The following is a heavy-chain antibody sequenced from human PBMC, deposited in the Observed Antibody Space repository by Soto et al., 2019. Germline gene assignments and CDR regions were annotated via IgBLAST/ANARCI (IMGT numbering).Heavy chain of an antibody. CDR3: VKFRGRDYHSSYMDV. CDR2: YGGSGGST. V-gene: IGHV3-23*01. Sequence: DVQLLESGGGLAQRRGSLRLSCAASGFSFSTYGMTWVREAPGKGLEWVSYGGSGGSTYYSDSVKGRFTISRDNSMNTLYSHKTRPMAKALAVYCCVKFRGRDYHSSYMDVWGNAATVTISS. CDR1: GFSFSTYG. D-gene: IGHD3-16*01. J-gene: IGHJ6*03.